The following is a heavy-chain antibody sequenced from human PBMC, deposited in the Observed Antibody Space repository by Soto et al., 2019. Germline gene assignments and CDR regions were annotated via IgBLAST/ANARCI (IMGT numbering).Heavy chain of an antibody. Sequence: QVQVVQSGAEVKKPGASVKVSCKASGYTFTGYYMHWVRQAPGQGLEWLGWIIPNNGGTKYAQKFQDRVTMTRDTDISTASMELSRLRSDDTAVYYCARGTFESSGDYFAGWFGPWGQGTLVTVSS. V-gene: IGHV1-2*02. J-gene: IGHJ5*02. CDR3: ARGTFESSGDYFAGWFGP. CDR1: GYTFTGYY. CDR2: IIPNNGGT. D-gene: IGHD3-22*01.